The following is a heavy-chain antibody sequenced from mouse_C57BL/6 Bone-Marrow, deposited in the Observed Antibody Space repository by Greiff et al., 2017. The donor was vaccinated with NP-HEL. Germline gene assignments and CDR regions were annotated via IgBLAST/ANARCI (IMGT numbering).Heavy chain of an antibody. D-gene: IGHD3-2*02. CDR3: ARETAQAYFDY. Sequence: QVQLKESGAELVRPGTSVKMSCKASGYTFTNYWIGWAKQRPGHGLEWIGDIYPGGGYTNYNEKFKGKATLTADKSSSTAYMQFISLTSEDSAIYYCARETAQAYFDYWGQGTTLTVSS. CDR1: GYTFTNYW. CDR2: IYPGGGYT. V-gene: IGHV1-63*01. J-gene: IGHJ2*01.